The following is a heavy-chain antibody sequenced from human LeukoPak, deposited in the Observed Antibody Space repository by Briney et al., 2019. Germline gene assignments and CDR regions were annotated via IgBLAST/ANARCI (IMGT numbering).Heavy chain of an antibody. CDR2: IYSGGST. D-gene: IGHD3-22*01. CDR1: GFTVSSNY. Sequence: PGGSLRLSCAASGFTVSSNYMSWVRQAPGKGLEWVSVIYSGGSTYYADSVKGRFTISRDNAKNSLYLQMNSLRAEDTAVYYCASSEYYYDSSGYWGPFDYRGQGTLVTVSS. J-gene: IGHJ4*02. V-gene: IGHV3-53*01. CDR3: ASSEYYYDSSGYWGPFDY.